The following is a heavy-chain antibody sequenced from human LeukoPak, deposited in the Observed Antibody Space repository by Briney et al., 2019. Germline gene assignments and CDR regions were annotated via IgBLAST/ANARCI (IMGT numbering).Heavy chain of an antibody. D-gene: IGHD2/OR15-2a*01. V-gene: IGHV3-48*03. CDR2: ITGSGDTI. Sequence: GGSLRLSCSASGFTFSSYEMNWVRQAPGKGLEWISYITGSGDTIYYADSVKGRFTISRDNAKNSLFLQMNSLTADDTAVNYCARERTTIVSGTTIGAYWGQGTLVTVSS. CDR3: ARERTTIVSGTTIGAY. J-gene: IGHJ4*02. CDR1: GFTFSSYE.